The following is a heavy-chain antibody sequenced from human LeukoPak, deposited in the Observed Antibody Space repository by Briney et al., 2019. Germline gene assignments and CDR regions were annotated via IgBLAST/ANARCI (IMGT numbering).Heavy chain of an antibody. CDR3: ARFHLPKLERRLGCYYYGMDV. V-gene: IGHV1-18*01. Sequence: ASVKVSCKASGYTFTSYGISWVRQAPGQGLEWMGWISAYNGNTNYAQKLQGRVTMTTDTSTSTAYMELRSLRSDDTAVYYCARFHLPKLERRLGCYYYGMDVWGQGTTVTVSS. CDR2: ISAYNGNT. D-gene: IGHD1-1*01. CDR1: GYTFTSYG. J-gene: IGHJ6*02.